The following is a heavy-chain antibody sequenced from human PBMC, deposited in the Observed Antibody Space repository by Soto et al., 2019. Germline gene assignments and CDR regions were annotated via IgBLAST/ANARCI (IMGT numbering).Heavy chain of an antibody. J-gene: IGHJ6*02. Sequence: ASVKVSCKASGYTFTSYAMHWVRQAPGQRLEWMGWINAGNGNTKYSQKFQGRVTITRDTSASTAYMELSSLRSEDTAVYYCARDPLWFGELLFKSPMDVWGQGTTVIVSS. CDR1: GYTFTSYA. D-gene: IGHD3-10*01. CDR2: INAGNGNT. CDR3: ARDPLWFGELLFKSPMDV. V-gene: IGHV1-3*01.